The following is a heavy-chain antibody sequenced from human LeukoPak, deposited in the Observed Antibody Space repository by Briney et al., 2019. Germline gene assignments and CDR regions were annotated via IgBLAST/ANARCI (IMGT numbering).Heavy chain of an antibody. J-gene: IGHJ6*03. V-gene: IGHV3-74*01. CDR3: ARSPITIFGVVIISYYMDV. Sequence: GSLRLSCVASGFTFSSYWMHWVRQDPRKGLVWVSRINGDGRNINYADSVRGRFTISRDNAKNTLYLQMNSLRAEDTAVYYCARSPITIFGVVIISYYMDVWGKGTTVTVSS. CDR1: GFTFSSYW. CDR2: INGDGRNI. D-gene: IGHD3-3*01.